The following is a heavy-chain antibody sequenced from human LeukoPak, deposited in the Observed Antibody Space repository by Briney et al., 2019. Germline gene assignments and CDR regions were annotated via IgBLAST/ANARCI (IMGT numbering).Heavy chain of an antibody. CDR3: AKDSSGFIDY. V-gene: IGHV3-30*18. D-gene: IGHD6-19*01. Sequence: GGSLRLSCAASGFTFSSYGMHWFRQAPGKGLEWVAVISYDGSNKYYADSVKGRFTISRDNSKNTLYLQMNSLRAEDTAVYYCAKDSSGFIDYWGQGTLVTVSS. CDR1: GFTFSSYG. J-gene: IGHJ4*02. CDR2: ISYDGSNK.